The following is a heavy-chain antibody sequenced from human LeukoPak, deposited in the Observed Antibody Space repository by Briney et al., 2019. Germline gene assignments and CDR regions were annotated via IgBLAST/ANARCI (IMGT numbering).Heavy chain of an antibody. Sequence: GGSLRLSCAASGFTLSNHHMNWVRQAPGKGLEWVSYISAGNRAIYYADSVKGRFTFSRDDAKNSLYLQMSSLRAEDTAVYYCARDRPDWAIDYWGQGTLVTVSS. J-gene: IGHJ4*02. CDR1: GFTLSNHH. CDR2: ISAGNRAI. V-gene: IGHV3-48*01. CDR3: ARDRPDWAIDY. D-gene: IGHD3-9*01.